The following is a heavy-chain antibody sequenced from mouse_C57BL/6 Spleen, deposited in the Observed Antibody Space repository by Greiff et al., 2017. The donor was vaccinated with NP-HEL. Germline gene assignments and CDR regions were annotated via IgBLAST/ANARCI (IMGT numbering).Heavy chain of an antibody. CDR3: ARWDTTVVERTFDY. CDR2: IYPRSGNT. D-gene: IGHD1-1*01. Sequence: QVQLQQSGAELARPGASVKLSCKASGYTFTGYGLSWVKPRTGQGLEWIGEIYPRSGNTYYNEKFKGKATLTADNSSSTAYMELRRLTSEDSAVYFCARWDTTVVERTFDYWGQGTTLTVSS. V-gene: IGHV1-81*01. CDR1: GYTFTGYG. J-gene: IGHJ2*01.